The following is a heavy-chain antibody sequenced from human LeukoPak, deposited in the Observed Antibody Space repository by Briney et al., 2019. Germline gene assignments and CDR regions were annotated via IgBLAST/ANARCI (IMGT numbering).Heavy chain of an antibody. J-gene: IGHJ3*02. CDR2: ISYSGRT. Sequence: PSETLSLTCTVSSGSISSNTYDWGWIRQPPGKGLEWIGSISYSGRTYYNPSLKSRVTISVDTSKNQFSLKLSSVAAADTAVYHCARHQYYYDSSSYKSLWAFDIWGQGSMVTVSS. CDR1: SGSISSNTYD. D-gene: IGHD3-22*01. CDR3: ARHQYYYDSSSYKSLWAFDI. V-gene: IGHV4-39*01.